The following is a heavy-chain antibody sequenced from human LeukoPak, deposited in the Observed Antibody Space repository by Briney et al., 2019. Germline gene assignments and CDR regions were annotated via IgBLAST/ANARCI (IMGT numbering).Heavy chain of an antibody. CDR2: MNPNSGNT. CDR1: GYTFTSYD. J-gene: IGHJ5*02. V-gene: IGHV1-8*01. Sequence: GASVKVSCKASGYTFTSYDINWVRQATGQGLEWMGWMNPNSGNTGYAQKFQGRVTMTRNTSISTAYMELSSLRSEDTAVYYCARGYDFWSGYENWFDPWGQGTLVTVSS. D-gene: IGHD3-3*01. CDR3: ARGYDFWSGYENWFDP.